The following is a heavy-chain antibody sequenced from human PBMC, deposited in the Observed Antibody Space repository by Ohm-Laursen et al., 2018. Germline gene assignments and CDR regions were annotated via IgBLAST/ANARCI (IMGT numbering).Heavy chain of an antibody. CDR2: IRGSGDST. V-gene: IGHV3-23*01. CDR1: GFIFSSYA. J-gene: IGHJ4*02. D-gene: IGHD4-17*01. CDR3: AKEMTTVTHFDF. Sequence: SLRLSCAASGFIFSSYAMNWVRQAPGQGLEWVSAIRGSGDSTYYADSVKGRFTISRDNSKNTLYLQMNSLRAEDTAVYYCAKEMTTVTHFDFWGQGTLVTVSS.